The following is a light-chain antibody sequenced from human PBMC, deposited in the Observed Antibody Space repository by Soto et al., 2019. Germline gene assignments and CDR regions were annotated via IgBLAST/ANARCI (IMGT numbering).Light chain of an antibody. V-gene: IGKV4-1*01. Sequence: DIVMTQSPDSLTVSLGERATINCKSSQSVLYSSSNNNNYLAWYQQKPGQPPKLLIYWASTRQSGVPDRFSGSGSGTDFTLTISSLQAEDVAVYYCQQYYSTPLTFGGGTTVEIK. CDR2: WAS. J-gene: IGKJ4*01. CDR1: QSVLYSSSNNNNY. CDR3: QQYYSTPLT.